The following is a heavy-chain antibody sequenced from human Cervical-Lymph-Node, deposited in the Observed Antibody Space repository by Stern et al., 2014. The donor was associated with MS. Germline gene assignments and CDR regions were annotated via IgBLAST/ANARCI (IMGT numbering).Heavy chain of an antibody. J-gene: IGHJ4*02. Sequence: VQLVESGAEVKKPGASVKVSCKASGYTFTGYYMHWVRQAPGQGLEWMGWINPNSGGTNYAQKFQGWVTMTRDTSISTAYMELSRLRSDDTAMYYCAREEMANPVGMDYWGQGTRVTVSS. D-gene: IGHD5-24*01. CDR2: INPNSGGT. CDR3: AREEMANPVGMDY. V-gene: IGHV1-2*04. CDR1: GYTFTGYY.